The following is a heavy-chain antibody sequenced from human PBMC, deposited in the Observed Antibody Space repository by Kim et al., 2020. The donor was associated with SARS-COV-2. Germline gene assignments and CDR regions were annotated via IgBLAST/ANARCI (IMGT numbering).Heavy chain of an antibody. V-gene: IGHV4-4*07. J-gene: IGHJ4*02. Sequence: IYPSGITNYNPSLKSRVTMSVDTSKNQISLKLTSVTAVDTAVYYCASPLGYWGQGTLVTVSS. CDR3: ASPLGY. CDR2: IYPSGIT.